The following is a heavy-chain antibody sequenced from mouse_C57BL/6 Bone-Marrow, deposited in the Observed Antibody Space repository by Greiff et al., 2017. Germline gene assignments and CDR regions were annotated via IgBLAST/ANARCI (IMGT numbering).Heavy chain of an antibody. D-gene: IGHD2-4*01. J-gene: IGHJ2*01. CDR2: MNPGSGGT. CDR1: GYALTSYL. CDR3: ARLIYYDYDYFDY. Sequence: VQLQQSGAGLVRPGPSVKVSCKASGYALTSYLIEGVRQGPGSGLGWMGVMNPGSGGTNSNEKLKGKATLTAYKSSRTAYMQLSSLTSEDSAVYFCARLIYYDYDYFDYLGQGTTLTVSS. V-gene: IGHV1-54*01.